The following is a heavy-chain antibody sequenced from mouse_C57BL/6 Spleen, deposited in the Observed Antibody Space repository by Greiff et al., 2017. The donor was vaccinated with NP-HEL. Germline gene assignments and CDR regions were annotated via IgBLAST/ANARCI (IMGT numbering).Heavy chain of an antibody. CDR2: IYPSDSET. V-gene: IGHV1-61*01. Sequence: VQLQQPGAELVRPGSSVKLSCKASGYTFTSYWMDWVKQRPGQGLEWIGNIYPSDSETHYNQKFKDKATLTVDKSSSTAYMQLSVLTSEDSAVYYCARGPYFDYWGQVTTLTVSS. CDR1: GYTFTSYW. CDR3: ARGPYFDY. J-gene: IGHJ2*01.